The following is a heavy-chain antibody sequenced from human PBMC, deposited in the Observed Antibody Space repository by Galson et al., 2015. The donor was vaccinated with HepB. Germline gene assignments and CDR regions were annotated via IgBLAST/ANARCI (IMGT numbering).Heavy chain of an antibody. Sequence: SLRLSCAASGFTFSSYAMSWVRQAPGKGLEWVSAISASGGSTYYADSVKGRFTISRDNSKNTLYLQMNSLRAEDTAVYYCAKLRGSGSYRDALDYWGQGTLVTVSS. J-gene: IGHJ4*02. V-gene: IGHV3-23*01. CDR2: ISASGGST. CDR3: AKLRGSGSYRDALDY. CDR1: GFTFSSYA. D-gene: IGHD3-10*01.